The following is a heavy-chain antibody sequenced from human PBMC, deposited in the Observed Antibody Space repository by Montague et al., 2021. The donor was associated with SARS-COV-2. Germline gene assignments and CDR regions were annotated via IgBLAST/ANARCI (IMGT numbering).Heavy chain of an antibody. CDR3: ARHPGAGRGVIRRMPFFLDY. V-gene: IGHV4-39*01. CDR2: IYYSGST. J-gene: IGHJ4*02. CDR1: GGSIDSSNYY. Sequence: SETLSLTCTVSGGSIDSSNYYWGWIRQPPGQGLVWIASIYYSGSTYYNPSLKSRVSIYVDTSKNQFSLRLTSVTAADTDVYSCARHPGAGRGVIRRMPFFLDYWGQGTLVTVAT. D-gene: IGHD3-10*01.